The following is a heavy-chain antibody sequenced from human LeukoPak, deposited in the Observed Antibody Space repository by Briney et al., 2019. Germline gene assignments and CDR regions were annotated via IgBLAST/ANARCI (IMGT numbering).Heavy chain of an antibody. J-gene: IGHJ3*02. Sequence: ASVKVSCKASGFTFTSSAMQWVRQARGQRLEWIGWIVVGSGNTNYAQKFQERVTITRDMSTSTAYMELSRLRSDDTAVYYCARDLSARITIFGVVIDAFDIRGQGTMVTVSS. CDR1: GFTFTSSA. D-gene: IGHD3-3*01. V-gene: IGHV1-58*02. CDR2: IVVGSGNT. CDR3: ARDLSARITIFGVVIDAFDI.